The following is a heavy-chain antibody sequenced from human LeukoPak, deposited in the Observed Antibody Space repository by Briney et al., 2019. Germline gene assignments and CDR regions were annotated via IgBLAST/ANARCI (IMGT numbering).Heavy chain of an antibody. Sequence: ASVKVSCKASGYTFTSYGISWVRQAPGQGLEWMGWISAYNGNTNYAQKLQGRVTMTTDTSTSTAYMELRSLRSDDTAVYYCARDSVGSGWSQDYYGMDVWGQGTTVTVSS. V-gene: IGHV1-18*01. CDR3: ARDSVGSGWSQDYYGMDV. CDR1: GYTFTSYG. D-gene: IGHD6-19*01. J-gene: IGHJ6*02. CDR2: ISAYNGNT.